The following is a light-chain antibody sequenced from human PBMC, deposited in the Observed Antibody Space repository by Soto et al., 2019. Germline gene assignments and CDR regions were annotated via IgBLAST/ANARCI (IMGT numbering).Light chain of an antibody. V-gene: IGKV1-5*01. CDR1: QSVSNW. Sequence: DIQMTQSPSTLSASVGERVAITCRASQSVSNWLAWYQQKPGKAPKLLIYDVSSLESGVPSRFRGSRSGTEFTLTVSSLQPEDFATYHCLQDHDDSWTFGQGTKVDI. J-gene: IGKJ1*01. CDR3: LQDHDDSWT. CDR2: DVS.